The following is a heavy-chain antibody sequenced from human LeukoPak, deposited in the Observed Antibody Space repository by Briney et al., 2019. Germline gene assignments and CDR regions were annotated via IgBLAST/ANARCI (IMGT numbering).Heavy chain of an antibody. Sequence: SETLSLTCTVSGGSISSYYWSWIRQPPGKVLEWIGYIYYSGSTNYNPSLKSRVTISVDTSKNQFSLKLSSVTAADTAVYYCARDSGEYYYMDVWGKGTTVTISS. CDR1: GGSISSYY. V-gene: IGHV4-59*01. J-gene: IGHJ6*03. CDR2: IYYSGST. D-gene: IGHD3-10*01. CDR3: ARDSGEYYYMDV.